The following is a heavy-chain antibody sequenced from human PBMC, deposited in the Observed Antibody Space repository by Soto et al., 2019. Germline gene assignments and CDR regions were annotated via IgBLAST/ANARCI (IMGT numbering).Heavy chain of an antibody. Sequence: EVQLLESGGGLVQPGGSLRLSYAASGFTFSSYAMSWVRQAPGKGLEWVSAISGSGGSTYYADSVKGRFTISRDNSKNTLYLQMNSLRAEDTAVYYCAKIQTQYCSGGSCYVDYWGQGTLVTVSS. CDR1: GFTFSSYA. D-gene: IGHD2-15*01. CDR2: ISGSGGST. V-gene: IGHV3-23*01. J-gene: IGHJ4*02. CDR3: AKIQTQYCSGGSCYVDY.